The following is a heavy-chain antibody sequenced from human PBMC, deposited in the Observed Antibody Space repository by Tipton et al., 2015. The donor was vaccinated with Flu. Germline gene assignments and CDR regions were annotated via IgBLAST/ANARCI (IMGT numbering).Heavy chain of an antibody. CDR3: ARGSGSGTFVIFDY. V-gene: IGHV4-39*07. CDR1: GGSISSSRYY. D-gene: IGHD3-10*01. CDR2: IYSSGIT. J-gene: IGHJ4*02. Sequence: TLSLTCTVSGGSISSSRYYWGWIRQPPGKGLEWIGRIYSSGITKYNPSLKSRVTMSVDTSKNQFSLSLSSVTAADTAVYYCARGSGSGTFVIFDYWGQGTLVAVSS.